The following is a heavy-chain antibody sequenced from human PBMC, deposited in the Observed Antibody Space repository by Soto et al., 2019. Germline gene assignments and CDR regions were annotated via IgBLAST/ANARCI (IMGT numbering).Heavy chain of an antibody. V-gene: IGHV4-34*01. CDR3: ARGPHHLYCRSTSCYSGAYYYYCMDV. J-gene: IGHJ6*02. Sequence: PSETLSLTCAVYGGSFSGYYWSWIRQPPGKGLEWIGEINHSGSTNYNPSLKSRVTISVDTSKNQFSLKLSSVTAADTAVYYCARGPHHLYCRSTSCYSGAYYYYCMDVWGQVTTVTVSS. D-gene: IGHD2-2*02. CDR1: GGSFSGYY. CDR2: INHSGST.